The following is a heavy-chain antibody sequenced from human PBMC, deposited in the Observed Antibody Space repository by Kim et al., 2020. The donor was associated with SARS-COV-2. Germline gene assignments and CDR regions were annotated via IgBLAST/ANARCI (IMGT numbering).Heavy chain of an antibody. D-gene: IGHD6-13*01. Sequence: SADAVKGRFTHSSNNTKNALYLQMNSLRAEDTAVYYCAKALYRSSSWVDYWGQGTLVTVSS. CDR3: AKALYRSSSWVDY. V-gene: IGHV3-23*01. J-gene: IGHJ4*02.